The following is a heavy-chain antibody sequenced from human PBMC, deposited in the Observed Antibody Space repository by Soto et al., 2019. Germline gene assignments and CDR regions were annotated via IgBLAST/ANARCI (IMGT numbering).Heavy chain of an antibody. V-gene: IGHV4-59*11. Sequence: SDTLSLTCTVSGGSIRSHYWSCVRQAPGKGLEWIGHIYYRGSTNYNPSLRSRSTISVDASKSQFSLKLNSVTTADTAVYYCARDGREASGMDVWGQGTKVTVS. CDR1: GGSIRSHY. CDR3: ARDGREASGMDV. J-gene: IGHJ6*02. D-gene: IGHD1-26*01. CDR2: IYYRGST.